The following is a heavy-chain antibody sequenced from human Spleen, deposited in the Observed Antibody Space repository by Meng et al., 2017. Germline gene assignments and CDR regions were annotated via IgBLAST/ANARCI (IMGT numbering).Heavy chain of an antibody. D-gene: IGHD6-19*01. Sequence: GESLKISCATSGFTLRSRPMHWVRQAPGKGLEGVAVISTDGSSQSYADSVKGRFTISRENSKNTLSLQMSSLRVEDTGVYYCAEEGGSSGRAGWVDPWGQGTLVTVSS. CDR1: GFTLRSRP. V-gene: IGHV3-30*11. CDR2: ISTDGSSQ. J-gene: IGHJ5*02. CDR3: AEEGGSSGRAGWVDP.